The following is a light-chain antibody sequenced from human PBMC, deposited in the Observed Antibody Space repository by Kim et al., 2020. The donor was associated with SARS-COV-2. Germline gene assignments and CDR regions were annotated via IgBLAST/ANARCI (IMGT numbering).Light chain of an antibody. V-gene: IGLV1-51*01. J-gene: IGLJ2*01. CDR3: GAGGSSLRAEGV. CDR1: NSNIGNNY. Sequence: KITISCSGSNSNIGNNYVAWYKQFQGTAPKLLIYDNNKRPSGIPDRFSGSKSGTSATLGITGLQTGDEADYYCGAGGSSLRAEGVFGGGTQLTVL. CDR2: DNN.